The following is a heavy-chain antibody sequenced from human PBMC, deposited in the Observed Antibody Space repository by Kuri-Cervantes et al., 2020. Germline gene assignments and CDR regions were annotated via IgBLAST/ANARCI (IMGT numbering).Heavy chain of an antibody. V-gene: IGHV3-7*01. J-gene: IGHJ4*02. CDR3: ASLSY. CDR2: IKEDGSEK. D-gene: IGHD2/OR15-2a*01. CDR1: GFTFSDYW. Sequence: GGSLRLSCAASGFTFSDYWLTWVRQAPGKGLEWAANIKEDGSEKYYVDSVKGRFTISRDNAKNSLYLQMNSLRAEDTAVYYCASLSYWGQGTLVTVSS.